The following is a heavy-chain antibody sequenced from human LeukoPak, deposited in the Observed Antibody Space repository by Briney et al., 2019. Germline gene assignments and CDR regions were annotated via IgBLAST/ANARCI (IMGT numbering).Heavy chain of an antibody. CDR2: ISPRSNTI. CDR1: GFTFSDYY. D-gene: IGHD3-22*01. Sequence: GGSLRLSCAASGFTFSDYYMSWIRQAPGKGLEWISYISPRSNTIYYADSVKSRFTISRDNAKNSLYLQMNSLRAEDTAVYYCARRIYYDNSGYRYWGQGTLVTVSS. J-gene: IGHJ4*02. V-gene: IGHV3-11*04. CDR3: ARRIYYDNSGYRY.